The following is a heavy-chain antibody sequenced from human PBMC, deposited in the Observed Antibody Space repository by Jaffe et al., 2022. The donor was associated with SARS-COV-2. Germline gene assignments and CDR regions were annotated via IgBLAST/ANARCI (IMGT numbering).Heavy chain of an antibody. Sequence: QVQLQESGPGLVKPSQTLSLTCSVSGGSIGSDSYDWSWIRQPAGKGLEWIGRISSSGRTKYNPSLKSRVTISVDTAKNQFSLRLTSVTAADTAVYYCTRDYYYYDRDGFYYYFEYWGQGTLVTVSS. CDR2: ISSSGRT. V-gene: IGHV4-61*02. J-gene: IGHJ4*02. CDR3: TRDYYYYDRDGFYYYFEY. CDR1: GGSIGSDSYD. D-gene: IGHD3-22*01.